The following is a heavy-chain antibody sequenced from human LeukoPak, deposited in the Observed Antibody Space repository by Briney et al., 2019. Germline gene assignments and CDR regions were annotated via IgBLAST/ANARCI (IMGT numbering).Heavy chain of an antibody. Sequence: GGSLRLSCAASGFTFSSYAMSWVRQAPGKGLEWVSVISGNGGNSYYADSVKGRFTISRDNSENTLYLQMNSLRVEDTAVYYCAKVITWSTKAFDIWGQGTMVTVSS. D-gene: IGHD2-21*01. CDR1: GFTFSSYA. J-gene: IGHJ3*02. CDR2: ISGNGGNS. V-gene: IGHV3-23*01. CDR3: AKVITWSTKAFDI.